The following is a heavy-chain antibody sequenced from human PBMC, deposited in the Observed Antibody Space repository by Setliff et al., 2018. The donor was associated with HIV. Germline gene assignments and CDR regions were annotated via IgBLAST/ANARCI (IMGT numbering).Heavy chain of an antibody. D-gene: IGHD3-16*01. V-gene: IGHV1-69*10. Sequence: SVKVSCKASGDTFSSYDISWVRQAPGQGLEWMGGIIPILDIANYALKFQGRVTITADKSTGAAYMELSSLRSDDTAVYYWASYEREGFDYWGQGTLVTVSS. J-gene: IGHJ4*02. CDR1: GDTFSSYD. CDR3: ASYEREGFDY. CDR2: IIPILDIA.